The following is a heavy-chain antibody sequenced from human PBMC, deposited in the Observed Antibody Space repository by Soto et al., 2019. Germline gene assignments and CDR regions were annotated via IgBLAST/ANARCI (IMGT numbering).Heavy chain of an antibody. CDR1: GLTFTSYS. CDR3: ARDRGYTYGSDF. Sequence: PGGSLRLSCAASGLTFTSYSMNWVRQAPGKGLEWVSFISSSSSTIYYADSVKGRFTISRDNAKNSLYLQMNSLRDEDTAVYYCARDRGYTYGSDFWGQGALVTVSS. J-gene: IGHJ4*02. CDR2: ISSSSSTI. D-gene: IGHD5-18*01. V-gene: IGHV3-48*02.